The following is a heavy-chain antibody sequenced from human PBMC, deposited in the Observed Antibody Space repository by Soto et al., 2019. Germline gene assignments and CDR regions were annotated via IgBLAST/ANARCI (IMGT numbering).Heavy chain of an antibody. D-gene: IGHD7-27*01. J-gene: IGHJ4*02. CDR1: GYTFTSYA. CDR3: ARGPGVHDY. CDR2: INAGNGNT. Sequence: ASVKVSCKASGYTFTSYAMHCVRQAPGQRLEWMGWINAGNGNTKYSQKFLGRVTITSDTSASTAYMEMSSLRSEDTAVYYRARGPGVHDYWGKGTLVTVSS. V-gene: IGHV1-3*01.